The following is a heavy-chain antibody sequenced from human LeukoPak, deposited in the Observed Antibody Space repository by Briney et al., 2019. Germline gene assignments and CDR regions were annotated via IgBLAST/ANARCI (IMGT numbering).Heavy chain of an antibody. J-gene: IGHJ6*02. Sequence: PGGSLRLFCAASGFTFSNYVMNWVRQAPGKGLEWVSVISGSGGTTYYADSVKGRFTISRDNSKNTLYLQMNSLRAEDTAVYYCAKDYRYSNTWYRGVDVWGQGTTVTVSS. CDR1: GFTFSNYV. D-gene: IGHD6-13*01. CDR3: AKDYRYSNTWYRGVDV. V-gene: IGHV3-23*01. CDR2: ISGSGGTT.